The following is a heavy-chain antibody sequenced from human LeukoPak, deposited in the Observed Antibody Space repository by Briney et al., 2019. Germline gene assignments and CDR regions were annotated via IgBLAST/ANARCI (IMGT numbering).Heavy chain of an antibody. CDR1: GFTFSSYG. Sequence: PGGSLRLSCAASGFTFSSYGMHWVRQAPGKGLEWVAFIRYDGSNKYYADSVKGRFIISRDNSKNTLYLQMNSLRTEDTAVYYCATDGAFYSGTSMYYFDYWGQGTLVTVSS. CDR2: IRYDGSNK. CDR3: ATDGAFYSGTSMYYFDY. V-gene: IGHV3-30*02. J-gene: IGHJ4*02. D-gene: IGHD1-26*01.